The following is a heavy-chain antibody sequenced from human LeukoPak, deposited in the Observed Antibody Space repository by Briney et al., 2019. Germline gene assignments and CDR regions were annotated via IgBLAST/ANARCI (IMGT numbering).Heavy chain of an antibody. V-gene: IGHV4-59*01. CDR2: IYYSGST. Sequence: SETLSLTCTVSGGSISSYYWSWIRQPPGKGLEWIGYIYYSGSTNYNPSLKSRVTISVDTSKNQFSLKLSSVTAVDTAVYYCARGRIAAAGTGPYYYGMDVWGQGTTVTVSS. CDR1: GGSISSYY. CDR3: ARGRIAAAGTGPYYYGMDV. D-gene: IGHD6-13*01. J-gene: IGHJ6*02.